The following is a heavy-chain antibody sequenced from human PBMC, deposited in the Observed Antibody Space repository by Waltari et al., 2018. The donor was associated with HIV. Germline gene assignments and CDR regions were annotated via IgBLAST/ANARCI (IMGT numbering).Heavy chain of an antibody. Sequence: EVQLVETGGGLIQPGGSLRLSCAASGLSVSSNYMNWVRQAPGKGLEWVSVIYRSGDAYDTDFVKGRFTISRDNSKNTLYLQMNSRRAEDTAVYYCARVRSIMGRFLGFDYWGQGTLVTVSS. CDR2: IYRSGDA. D-gene: IGHD3-3*02. J-gene: IGHJ4*02. CDR1: GLSVSSNY. CDR3: ARVRSIMGRFLGFDY. V-gene: IGHV3-53*02.